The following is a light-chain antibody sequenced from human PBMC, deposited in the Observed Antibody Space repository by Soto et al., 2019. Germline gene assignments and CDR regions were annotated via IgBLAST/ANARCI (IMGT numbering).Light chain of an antibody. V-gene: IGKV1-8*01. CDR1: QGISSY. CDR3: QQYYSYTPT. CDR2: AAS. Sequence: ALRRSQSPCSCSASAGDGVPITCRASQGISSYLAWYQQKTGKATKLLIYAASTLQSGVTSRFSGSGSGTDFTLTISCLQSEEFATYYCQQYYSYTPTVGQGTKVDIK. J-gene: IGKJ1*01.